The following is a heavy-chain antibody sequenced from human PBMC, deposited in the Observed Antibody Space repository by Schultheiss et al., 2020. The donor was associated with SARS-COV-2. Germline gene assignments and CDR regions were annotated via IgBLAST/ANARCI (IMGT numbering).Heavy chain of an antibody. J-gene: IGHJ4*02. CDR3: ARVDYDSSGYYYMGW. CDR1: GGSISSGGYY. V-gene: IGHV4-31*03. CDR2: IYYSGST. Sequence: SETLSLTCTVSGGSISSGGYYWSWIRQHPGKGLEWIGYIYYSGSTYYNPSLKSRVTISVDTSKNQFSLKLSSVTAADTAVYYCARVDYDSSGYYYMGWWGQGTLVTVAS. D-gene: IGHD3-22*01.